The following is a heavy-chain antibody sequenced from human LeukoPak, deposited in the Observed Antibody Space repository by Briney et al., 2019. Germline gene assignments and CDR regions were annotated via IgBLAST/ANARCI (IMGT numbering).Heavy chain of an antibody. V-gene: IGHV3-74*01. CDR3: AREYYSGSRIDY. J-gene: IGHJ4*02. CDR1: AFTFSSYW. D-gene: IGHD6-13*01. CDR2: LNSDGATT. Sequence: GGSLRLSCAASAFTFSSYWMHWVRQGTGKGLVWVARLNSDGATTSYADSVKGRFTISRDNAWSTLYLQMNSLTADDTAVYYCAREYYSGSRIDYWGEGTLVTVSS.